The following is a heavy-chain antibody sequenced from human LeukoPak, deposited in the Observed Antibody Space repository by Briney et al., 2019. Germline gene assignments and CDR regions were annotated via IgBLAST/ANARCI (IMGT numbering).Heavy chain of an antibody. D-gene: IGHD6-19*01. CDR1: GFSISSYY. J-gene: IGHJ5*02. CDR3: ARGGVAGKSGQNLDH. CDR2: IYTSGST. Sequence: SETLSLTCTVSGFSISSYYWSWIRQPAGKGLEWIGRIYTSGSTNYNPSLKSRVTMSVDTSKNQFSLKLSSVTAADTAVYYCARGGVAGKSGQNLDHWGQGTLVTVSS. V-gene: IGHV4-4*07.